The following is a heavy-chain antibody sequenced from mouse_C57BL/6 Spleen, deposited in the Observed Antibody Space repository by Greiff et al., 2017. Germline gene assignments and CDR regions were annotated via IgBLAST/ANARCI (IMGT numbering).Heavy chain of an antibody. J-gene: IGHJ1*03. Sequence: QVQLQQSGADLVKPGASVKMSCTASGYTFTTYPIEWMQQNHGKSLEWIGNFHPYNDATKYTETFKGQATLTVEKAYSTVYLELSRLTSDDSAVYYCARRATTVVAHWYFDVWGTGTTVTVSS. CDR1: GYTFTTYP. CDR2: FHPYNDAT. D-gene: IGHD1-1*01. V-gene: IGHV1-47*01. CDR3: ARRATTVVAHWYFDV.